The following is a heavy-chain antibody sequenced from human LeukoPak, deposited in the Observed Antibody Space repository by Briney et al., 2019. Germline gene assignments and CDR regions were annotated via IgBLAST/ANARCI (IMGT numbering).Heavy chain of an antibody. CDR2: ISYSGNT. D-gene: IGHD3-22*01. CDR1: GGSISSSSYS. CDR3: ARHDSSAYRANWFDP. Sequence: PSETLSLTCIVSGGSISSSSYSWGWIRQPPGKGLEWIGSISYSGNTYYNPSLKSRVTISVDTSKNQFSVKLSSVTAADTAVFYCARHDSSAYRANWFDPWGQGILVTVSS. J-gene: IGHJ5*02. V-gene: IGHV4-39*07.